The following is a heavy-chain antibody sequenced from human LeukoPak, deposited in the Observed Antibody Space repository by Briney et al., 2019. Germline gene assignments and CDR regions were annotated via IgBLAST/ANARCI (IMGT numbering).Heavy chain of an antibody. CDR2: IYHSGST. V-gene: IGHV4-38-2*01. J-gene: IGHJ4*02. CDR3: ARYYYDSSGYYVLDY. Sequence: KPSETLSLTCAVSGYSISSGYYWGWIRQPPGKGLEWIGSIYHSGSTYYNPSLKCRVTISVDTSKNQFSLKLSSVTAADTAVYYCARYYYDSSGYYVLDYWGQGTLVTVSS. CDR1: GYSISSGYY. D-gene: IGHD3-22*01.